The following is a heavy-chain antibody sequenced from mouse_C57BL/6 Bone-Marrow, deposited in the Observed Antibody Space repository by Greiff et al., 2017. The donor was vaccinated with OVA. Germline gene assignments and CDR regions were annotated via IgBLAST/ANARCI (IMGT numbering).Heavy chain of an antibody. Sequence: QVQLQQPGAELVMPGASVKLSCKASGYTFTSYWMPWVKQRPGQGLEWIGEIDPSDSYTNYNQKFKGKSTLTVDKSSSTAYMQLSSLTSEDSAVYYGARFSYYYGSSLYYFDYWGQGTTLTVSS. J-gene: IGHJ2*01. D-gene: IGHD1-1*01. V-gene: IGHV1-69*01. CDR1: GYTFTSYW. CDR2: IDPSDSYT. CDR3: ARFSYYYGSSLYYFDY.